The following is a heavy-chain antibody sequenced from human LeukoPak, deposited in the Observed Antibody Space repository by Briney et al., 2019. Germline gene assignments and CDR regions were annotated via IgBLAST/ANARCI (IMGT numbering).Heavy chain of an antibody. CDR3: AKTSQYSSGWFDY. CDR1: GFTFSSYG. D-gene: IGHD6-19*01. V-gene: IGHV3-30*02. Sequence: PGGSLRLSCAASGFTFSSYGMHWVRQAPGKGLEWVAFIRYDGSNKYYADSVKGQFTISRDNSKNTLYLQMNSLRAEDTAVYYCAKTSQYSSGWFDYWGQGTLVTVSS. J-gene: IGHJ4*02. CDR2: IRYDGSNK.